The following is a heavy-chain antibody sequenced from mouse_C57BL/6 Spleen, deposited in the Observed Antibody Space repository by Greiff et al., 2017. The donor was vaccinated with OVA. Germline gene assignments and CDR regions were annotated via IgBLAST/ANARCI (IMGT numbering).Heavy chain of an antibody. CDR2: IYPGSGST. CDR3: ARSSYYGSSHWYFDV. D-gene: IGHD1-1*01. V-gene: IGHV1-55*01. Sequence: QVQLKQPGAELVKPGASVKMSCKASGYTFTSYWITWVKQRPGQGLEWIGDIYPGSGSTNYNEKFKSKATLTVDTSSSTAYMQLSSLTSEDSAVYYWARSSYYGSSHWYFDVWGTGTTVTVSS. CDR1: GYTFTSYW. J-gene: IGHJ1*03.